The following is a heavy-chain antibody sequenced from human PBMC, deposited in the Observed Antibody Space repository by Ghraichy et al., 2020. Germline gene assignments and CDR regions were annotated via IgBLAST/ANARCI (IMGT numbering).Heavy chain of an antibody. CDR2: IYYGGST. Sequence: SETLSLTCTVSGDSVSSGSYYWSCIRQPPGKGLEWIGYIYYGGSTNYNPSLKSRVTISVYTSKNQFSLKLSSVTAADTAVYYCARGIAAAGTWWFDPWGQGTLVTVS. V-gene: IGHV4-61*01. D-gene: IGHD6-13*01. CDR1: GDSVSSGSYY. J-gene: IGHJ5*02. CDR3: ARGIAAAGTWWFDP.